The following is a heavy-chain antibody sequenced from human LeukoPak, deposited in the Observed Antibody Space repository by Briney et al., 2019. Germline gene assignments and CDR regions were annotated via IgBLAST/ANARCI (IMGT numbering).Heavy chain of an antibody. CDR2: INPNSGGT. V-gene: IGHV1-2*02. CDR1: GYTFTGYY. Sequence: ASVKVSCKASGYTFTGYYMHWVRQAPGQGLEWMGWINPNSGGTNFAQNFQGRVTLTRDTSMSTVYMELISLRSDDTAVYYCARDLGDGGYNTFDFCGQGTLVTVSS. CDR3: ARDLGDGGYNTFDF. D-gene: IGHD5-24*01. J-gene: IGHJ4*02.